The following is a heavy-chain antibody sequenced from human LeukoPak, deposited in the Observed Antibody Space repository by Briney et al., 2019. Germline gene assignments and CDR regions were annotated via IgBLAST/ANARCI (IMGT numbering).Heavy chain of an antibody. Sequence: GGSLRLSCAASGFTFDDYAMHWVRQAPGKGLEWVSGISWNSGSIGYADSVKGRFTISRDNAKNSLYLQMNSLRAEDTALYYCAKVNYYDSSGPLDYWGQGTLVTVSS. J-gene: IGHJ4*02. CDR3: AKVNYYDSSGPLDY. CDR1: GFTFDDYA. V-gene: IGHV3-9*01. D-gene: IGHD3-22*01. CDR2: ISWNSGSI.